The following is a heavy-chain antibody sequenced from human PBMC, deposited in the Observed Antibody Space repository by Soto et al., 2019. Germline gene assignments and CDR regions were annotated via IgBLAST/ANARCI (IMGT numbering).Heavy chain of an antibody. CDR2: IYYSGST. CDR1: GGSISSGGYY. V-gene: IGHV4-31*03. J-gene: IGHJ5*02. Sequence: SENLSLTCTVSGGSISSGGYYWSWILHHPGKGLEWIGYIYYSGSTYYNPSLKSRVTISVDTSKNQFSLKLSSVTAADTAVYYCARRDIVVNWFDQLGHGTLVIGSS. CDR3: ARRDIVVNWFDQ. D-gene: IGHD5-12*01.